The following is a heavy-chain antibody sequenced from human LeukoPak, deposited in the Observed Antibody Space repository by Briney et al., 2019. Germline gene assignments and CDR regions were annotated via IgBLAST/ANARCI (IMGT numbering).Heavy chain of an antibody. D-gene: IGHD3-3*01. J-gene: IGHJ4*02. CDR1: GYTFTGYY. CDR3: ATGYPYSERFDY. CDR2: INPNSGGT. V-gene: IGHV1-2*02. Sequence: ASMKVSCKASGYTFTGYYMHWVRQAPGQGLEWMGWINPNSGGTNYAQKFQGRVTMTRDTSISTAYMELSRLRSDDTAVYYCATGYPYSERFDYWGQGTLVTVSS.